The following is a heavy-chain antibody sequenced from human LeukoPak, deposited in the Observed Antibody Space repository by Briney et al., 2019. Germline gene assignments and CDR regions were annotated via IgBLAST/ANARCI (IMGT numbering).Heavy chain of an antibody. D-gene: IGHD3-10*01. V-gene: IGHV4-30-4*01. Sequence: PSQTLSLTCTVSGGSISSGDYYWSWIRQPPGKGLEWIGYIYYSESTYYNPSLKSRVTISVDTSKNQFSLKLSSVTAADTAVYYCASFMVRGGSGFDPWGQGTLVTVSS. CDR3: ASFMVRGGSGFDP. J-gene: IGHJ5*02. CDR2: IYYSEST. CDR1: GGSISSGDYY.